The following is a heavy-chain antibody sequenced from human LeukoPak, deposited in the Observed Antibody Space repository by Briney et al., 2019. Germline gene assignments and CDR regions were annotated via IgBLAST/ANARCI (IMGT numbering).Heavy chain of an antibody. D-gene: IGHD3-10*01. Sequence: GGSLRLLCVASGFPFHNYWMTWVRQAPGKGLEWVANIKQDAVEELYVDSVKGRFTISRDNAKNTLYLQMNSLRADDTAIYYCASSSAYYGSGSRLDYWGQGTLVTVSS. CDR2: IKQDAVEE. V-gene: IGHV3-7*01. CDR1: GFPFHNYW. J-gene: IGHJ4*02. CDR3: ASSSAYYGSGSRLDY.